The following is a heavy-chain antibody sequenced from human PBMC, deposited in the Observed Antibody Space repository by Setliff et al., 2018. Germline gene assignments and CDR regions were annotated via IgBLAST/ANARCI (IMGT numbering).Heavy chain of an antibody. Sequence: PGESLKLSCKGSGYRFTTYWIAWVRQKPGKGLEWMGIVYPGDSDTQYSPSFQGQVTFSSDKSINTAYLHLSSLKASDTAMYYCAREHVSGHSEYWGQGTLVTVSS. D-gene: IGHD1-26*01. CDR2: VYPGDSDT. CDR3: AREHVSGHSEY. V-gene: IGHV5-51*01. J-gene: IGHJ4*02. CDR1: GYRFTTYW.